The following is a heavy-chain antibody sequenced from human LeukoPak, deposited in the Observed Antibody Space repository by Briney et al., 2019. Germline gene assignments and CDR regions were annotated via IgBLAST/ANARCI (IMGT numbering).Heavy chain of an antibody. CDR2: ISSSSSTI. V-gene: IGHV3-48*04. J-gene: IGHJ4*02. CDR3: ARDRHGGY. D-gene: IGHD3-16*01. CDR1: GFTFSSYS. Sequence: GGSLRLSCAASGFTFSSYSMNWVRQSPGKGLEWVSYISSSSSTIYYADSVKGRFTISRDNAKNSLYLQMNSLRAEDTAVYYCARDRHGGYWGQGTLVTVSS.